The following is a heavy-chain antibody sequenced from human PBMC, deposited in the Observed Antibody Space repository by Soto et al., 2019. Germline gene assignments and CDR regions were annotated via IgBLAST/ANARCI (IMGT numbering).Heavy chain of an antibody. J-gene: IGHJ4*02. Sequence: QVQLVESGGGVVQPGTPLRLPCVGSGFTFRSYVIHWVRQAPGKGLEWVALTSYDGSNIYYDDSVKCRFTISRDNSRNAVDLQSDSLRFEDTAIYYCARWGTKGGLDVWGQGTLVSVSS. CDR3: ARWGTKGGLDV. CDR1: GFTFRSYV. D-gene: IGHD3-16*01. V-gene: IGHV3-30*03. CDR2: TSYDGSNI.